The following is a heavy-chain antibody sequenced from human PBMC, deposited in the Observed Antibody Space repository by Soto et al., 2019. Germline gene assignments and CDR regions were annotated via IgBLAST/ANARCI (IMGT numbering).Heavy chain of an antibody. CDR2: INGGGYST. J-gene: IGHJ4*02. Sequence: EVQLLESGGGLVQPGGSLRLSCAASGFTFSNYAMSWVRQAPGKGLECVSSINGGGYSTYYADSVKGRFTISRDNSKNTLYLQMNSLRAEDTAVYFCAKDQRGYTSTARIDYWGQGTLVTVSS. V-gene: IGHV3-23*01. CDR3: AKDQRGYTSTARIDY. D-gene: IGHD6-13*01. CDR1: GFTFSNYA.